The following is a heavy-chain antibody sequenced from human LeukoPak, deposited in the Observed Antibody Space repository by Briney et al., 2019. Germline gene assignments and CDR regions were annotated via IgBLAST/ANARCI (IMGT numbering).Heavy chain of an antibody. Sequence: GAPVKVSCKASGYTFTSYYIHWVRQAPGQGLEWMGWINPNSGGTNFAQKFQGRVTMTRDTSITTAYMELSSLRSDDTAVYYCARESPGSYSSGRDYFDFWGQGTLVTVSS. CDR1: GYTFTSYY. CDR2: INPNSGGT. D-gene: IGHD6-19*01. V-gene: IGHV1-2*02. J-gene: IGHJ4*02. CDR3: ARESPGSYSSGRDYFDF.